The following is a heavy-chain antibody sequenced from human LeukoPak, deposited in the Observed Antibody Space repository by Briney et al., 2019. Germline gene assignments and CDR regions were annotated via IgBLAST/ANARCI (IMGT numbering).Heavy chain of an antibody. CDR1: GFTFSSYN. CDR2: ISGSGGST. D-gene: IGHD1-26*01. J-gene: IGHJ4*02. V-gene: IGHV3-23*01. CDR3: AKDFGRGSYPLYFDY. Sequence: GGSLRLSCGATGFTFSSYNMSWVRQAPGKGLEWVSAISGSGGSTYYADPVKGRFTISRDNSKNTLYLQMNSLRAEDTAVYYCAKDFGRGSYPLYFDYWGQGTLVTVSS.